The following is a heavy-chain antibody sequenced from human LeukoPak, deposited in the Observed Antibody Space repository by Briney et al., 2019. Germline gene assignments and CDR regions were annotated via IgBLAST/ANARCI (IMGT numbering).Heavy chain of an antibody. CDR3: ARGQWLLWDSIDY. CDR1: GGSISTHDYY. CDR2: IYYSGST. V-gene: IGHV4-39*01. Sequence: SETLSLTCTVSGGSISTHDYYWGWIRQPPGKGLEWIGSIYYSGSTYYSPVLKFRVTISVDTSKNQFSLNLSSLTATDTAVYYCARGQWLLWDSIDYWGQGTLVTVSS. D-gene: IGHD6-19*01. J-gene: IGHJ4*02.